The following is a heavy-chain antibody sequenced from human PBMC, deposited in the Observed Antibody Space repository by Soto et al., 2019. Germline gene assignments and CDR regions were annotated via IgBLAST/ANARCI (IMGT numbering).Heavy chain of an antibody. Sequence: SETLSLTCTVSGGSISSYYWSWIRQPPGKGLEWIGYIYYSGSTNYNPSLKSRVTISVDTSKNQFSLKLSSVTAADTAVYYCARVRITMVRGVIRYNWFDPWGQGTLVTVSS. D-gene: IGHD3-10*01. V-gene: IGHV4-59*01. J-gene: IGHJ5*02. CDR1: GGSISSYY. CDR3: ARVRITMVRGVIRYNWFDP. CDR2: IYYSGST.